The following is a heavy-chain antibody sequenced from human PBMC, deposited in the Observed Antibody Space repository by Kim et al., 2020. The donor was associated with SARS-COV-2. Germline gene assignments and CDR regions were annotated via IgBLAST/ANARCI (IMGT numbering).Heavy chain of an antibody. CDR3: ARRYHYGSGYTFDY. J-gene: IGHJ4*02. V-gene: IGHV5-51*01. Sequence: SPSFQGQVTISADKSISTVYLQWSSLKASDTAMYYCARRYHYGSGYTFDYWGQGTLVTVSS. D-gene: IGHD3-10*01.